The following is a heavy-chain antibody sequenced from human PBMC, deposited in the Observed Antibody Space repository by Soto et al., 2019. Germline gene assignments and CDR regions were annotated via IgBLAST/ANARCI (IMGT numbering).Heavy chain of an antibody. J-gene: IGHJ5*02. CDR1: GGSISSGGYY. CDR3: ARDHYGSSGWFDP. V-gene: IGHV4-31*03. CDR2: IYYSGST. D-gene: IGHD6-13*01. Sequence: SETLSLTCTVSGGSISSGGYYWSWIRQHPGKGLEWIGYIYYSGSTYYNPSLKSRVTISVDTSKNQFSLKLSSVTAADTAVYYCARDHYGSSGWFDPWGHGTLLTVPQ.